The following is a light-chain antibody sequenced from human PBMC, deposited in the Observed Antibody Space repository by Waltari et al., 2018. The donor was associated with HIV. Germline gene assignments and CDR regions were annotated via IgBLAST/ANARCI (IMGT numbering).Light chain of an antibody. CDR1: SGSVTSSSH. V-gene: IGLV8-61*01. Sequence: QTVVTPEPSFSVSPGGTVTPTCGLSSGSVTSSSHPSGNQQTPGQVPRTLITNTNTRSSGVPDRFSGSILGNRAALTITGAQADDESAYYCLLYMGSGVWVFGGGTKLTVL. CDR3: LLYMGSGVWV. J-gene: IGLJ3*02. CDR2: NTN.